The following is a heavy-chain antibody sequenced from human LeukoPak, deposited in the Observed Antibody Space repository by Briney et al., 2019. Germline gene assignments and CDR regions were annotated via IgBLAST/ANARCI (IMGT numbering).Heavy chain of an antibody. J-gene: IGHJ4*02. CDR1: GYTFTSYA. CDR3: ARGGHWGSEFDY. V-gene: IGHV1-3*01. Sequence: ASVKVSCKASGYTFTSYAMHWVRQAPGQRLEWMGWINAGNGNTKYSQKFQGRVTITRDTSASTAYMELSSLRSEDTAVYYCARGGHWGSEFDYWGQGTLVTVSS. D-gene: IGHD3-16*01. CDR2: INAGNGNT.